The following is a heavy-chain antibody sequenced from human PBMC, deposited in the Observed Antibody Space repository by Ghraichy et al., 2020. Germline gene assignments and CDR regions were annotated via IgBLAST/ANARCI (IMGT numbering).Heavy chain of an antibody. CDR1: GFTFDDYA. J-gene: IGHJ4*02. CDR3: AKDIGGSSWAIDY. V-gene: IGHV3-43D*03. CDR2: ISWDGGST. D-gene: IGHD6-13*01. Sequence: GGSLRLSWAASGFTFDDYAMHWVRQAPGKGLDWVSLISWDGGSTYYADSVKGRFTISRDNSKNSLYLQMNSLRAEDTALYYCAKDIGGSSWAIDYWGQGTLVTVSS.